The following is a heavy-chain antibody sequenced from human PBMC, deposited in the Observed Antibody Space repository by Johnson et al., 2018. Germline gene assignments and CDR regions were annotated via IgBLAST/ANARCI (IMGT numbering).Heavy chain of an antibody. CDR2: INPSGGGT. J-gene: IGHJ3*02. D-gene: IGHD3-16*01. Sequence: EVQLVETGGGLVQPGGSLRLSCGASELTFSSYPMSWVRQAPGKGLEWVSSINPSGGGTYYTDSVRGRFTISRDNFKNTLHLQMNSLRADDTAVYYCAKCGGGSTVVGYAYDIWGQGTMVTVSS. V-gene: IGHV3-23*04. CDR1: ELTFSSYP. CDR3: AKCGGGSTVVGYAYDI.